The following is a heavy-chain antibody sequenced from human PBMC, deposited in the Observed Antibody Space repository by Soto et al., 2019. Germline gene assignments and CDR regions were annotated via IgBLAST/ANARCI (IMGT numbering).Heavy chain of an antibody. CDR3: ARTVHSSSWYSYDY. J-gene: IGHJ4*02. D-gene: IGHD6-13*01. CDR2: IYPGDSDT. V-gene: IGHV5-51*01. CDR1: GYHFTSYW. Sequence: GQSLKLSCTGSGYHFTSYWIGWVRQLPGKGLELMGIIYPGDSDTRYSPSFQGQVTISADKSISTAYLQWSSLKASDTAMDYCARTVHSSSWYSYDYWGQGTLVTFSS.